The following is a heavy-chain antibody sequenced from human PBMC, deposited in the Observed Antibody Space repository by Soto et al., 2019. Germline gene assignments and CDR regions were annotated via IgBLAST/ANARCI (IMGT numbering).Heavy chain of an antibody. Sequence: EVQLVESGGGLVQPGGSLRLSCAASGFTFSSYWMSWVRQAPGKGLEWVANIKQDGSEKYYVDSVKGRFTISRDNAKNSVYLQMNSLRAEDTAVYYFAREYTVTTDAFDIWCQGTMVTDSS. J-gene: IGHJ3*02. V-gene: IGHV3-7*01. D-gene: IGHD4-17*01. CDR3: AREYTVTTDAFDI. CDR2: IKQDGSEK. CDR1: GFTFSSYW.